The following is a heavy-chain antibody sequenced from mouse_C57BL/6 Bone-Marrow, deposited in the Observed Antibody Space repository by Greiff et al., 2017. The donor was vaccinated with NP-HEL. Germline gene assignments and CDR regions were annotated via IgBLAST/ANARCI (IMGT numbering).Heavy chain of an antibody. CDR3: ARHGTGTYFEY. V-gene: IGHV5-6*01. Sequence: EVQGVESGGDLVKPGGSLKLSCAASGFTFSSYGMSWVRQTPDKRLEGVATISSGGGYTYYPDSVKGRFTISRDNAKNTLYLQMSSLKSEDTAMYYYARHGTGTYFEYWGQGTTLTVSS. J-gene: IGHJ2*01. CDR1: GFTFSSYG. D-gene: IGHD4-1*01. CDR2: ISSGGGYT.